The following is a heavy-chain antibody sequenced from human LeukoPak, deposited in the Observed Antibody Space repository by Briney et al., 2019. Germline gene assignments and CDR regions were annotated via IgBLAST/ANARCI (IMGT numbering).Heavy chain of an antibody. J-gene: IGHJ5*01. V-gene: IGHV3-74*03. D-gene: IGHD6-19*01. CDR2: INSDGYSI. CDR3: TRAGYSSGFDS. Sequence: GGSLRLSCAASGFTFSGYWMHWVRQAPGKGLVWVSRINSDGYSITYADSVKGRFTVSRDNAKNTLYLQMNSLIAEDTAVYFCTRAGYSSGFDSWGQGTLVTVSS. CDR1: GFTFSGYW.